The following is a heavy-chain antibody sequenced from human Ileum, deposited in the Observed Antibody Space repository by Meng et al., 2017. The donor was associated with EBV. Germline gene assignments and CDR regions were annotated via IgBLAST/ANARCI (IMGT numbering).Heavy chain of an antibody. CDR1: GDSMASSNYY. J-gene: IGHJ4*02. V-gene: IGHV4-39*07. Sequence: QVXPQESGPGLVQPSGTRSPTCCVSGDSMASSNYYWGWIRQSPGKALECIGTIFYRGNTFYNPSLKSRLTISVDTSKNEFSLNLRSVTAADTAVYYCVSAYDYGDYEAFAYWGLGSLVTVSS. CDR2: IFYRGNT. CDR3: VSAYDYGDYEAFAY. D-gene: IGHD4-17*01.